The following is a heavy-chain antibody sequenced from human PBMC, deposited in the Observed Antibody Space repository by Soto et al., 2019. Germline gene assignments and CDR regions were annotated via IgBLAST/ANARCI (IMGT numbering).Heavy chain of an antibody. CDR2: MWSEGGNK. CDR3: ARDPPDDSSGYYSLDY. Sequence: GESLRLSCAASGVTFSSYGMHWCRQPPGKRLEWVAVMWSEGGNKYYADSVKGRFTISRDNSKNTLYLQMNSLRAEDTAVYYCARDPPDDSSGYYSLDYWGQGTLVTVSS. CDR1: GVTFSSYG. V-gene: IGHV3-33*01. J-gene: IGHJ4*02. D-gene: IGHD3-22*01.